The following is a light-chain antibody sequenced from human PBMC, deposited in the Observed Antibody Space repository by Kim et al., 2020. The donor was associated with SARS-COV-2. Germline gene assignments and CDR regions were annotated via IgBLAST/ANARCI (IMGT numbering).Light chain of an antibody. J-gene: IGKJ1*01. CDR3: QESYSSLWT. V-gene: IGKV1-39*01. Sequence: ASVGDRVTISCRASQSISNYLNWYLQNPGKAPKLLMYDAFSLESGVPSRFSGSGSGTNFTLTISSLQPEDFATYYCQESYSSLWTFGQGTKVDIK. CDR1: QSISNY. CDR2: DAF.